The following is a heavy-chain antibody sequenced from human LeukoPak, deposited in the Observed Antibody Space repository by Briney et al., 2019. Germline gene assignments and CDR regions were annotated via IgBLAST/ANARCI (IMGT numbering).Heavy chain of an antibody. CDR3: TTTMLRGLIITQFDF. CDR1: GYSFTNYW. J-gene: IGHJ4*02. V-gene: IGHV5-51*01. CDR2: IYPGDSDT. Sequence: GESLKISCKGSGYSFTNYWIGWVRQMPGKGLEWMGIIYPGDSDTRYSPSLQGQVTISADKSINTAYLQWSSLKASDTAMYYCTTTMLRGLIITQFDFWGQGTLVTVSS. D-gene: IGHD3-10*01.